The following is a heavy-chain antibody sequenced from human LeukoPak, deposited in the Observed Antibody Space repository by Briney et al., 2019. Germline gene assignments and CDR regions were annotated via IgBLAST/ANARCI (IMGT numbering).Heavy chain of an antibody. V-gene: IGHV3-7*01. D-gene: IGHD3-22*01. CDR2: IKQDGTET. Sequence: GGSLRLSCAASGFTFSSYWMDWVRQAPGKGLEWVAIIKQDGTETFYVDSVKGRFTISRDNVKNSLYLQMNSLRIEDAAVYYCMGGRGWLPENWGQGTLVTVSS. CDR3: MGGRGWLPEN. CDR1: GFTFSSYW. J-gene: IGHJ4*02.